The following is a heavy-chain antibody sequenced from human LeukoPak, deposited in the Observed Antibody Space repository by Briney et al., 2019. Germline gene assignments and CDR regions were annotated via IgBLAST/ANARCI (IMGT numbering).Heavy chain of an antibody. D-gene: IGHD1-26*01. CDR3: ARDLIVGATRGFDP. CDR1: GFTFSSYS. J-gene: IGHJ5*02. Sequence: GGSLRLSCAASGFTFSSYSMNWVRQAPGKGLEWVSYISSSSSTIYYADSAKGRFTISRDNAKNSLYLQMNSLRAEDTAVYYCARDLIVGATRGFDPWGQGTLVTVSS. V-gene: IGHV3-48*04. CDR2: ISSSSSTI.